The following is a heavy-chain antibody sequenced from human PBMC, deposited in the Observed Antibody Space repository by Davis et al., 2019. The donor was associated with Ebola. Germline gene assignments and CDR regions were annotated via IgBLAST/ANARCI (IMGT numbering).Heavy chain of an antibody. V-gene: IGHV1-18*01. J-gene: IGHJ4*02. CDR2: ISAYNGNT. D-gene: IGHD3-3*01. Sequence: ASVKVSCKASGYTFTSYGISWVRQAPGQGLEWMGWISAYNGNTNYAQKLQGRVTMTTDTSTSTAYMELRSLRSDDTAVYYCARVTHFPPAVLRFLEWLPSYFDYWGQGTLVTVSS. CDR3: ARVTHFPPAVLRFLEWLPSYFDY. CDR1: GYTFTSYG.